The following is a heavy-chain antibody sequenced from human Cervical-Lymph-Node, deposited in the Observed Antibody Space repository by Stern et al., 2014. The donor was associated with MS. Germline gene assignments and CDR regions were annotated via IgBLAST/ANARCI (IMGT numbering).Heavy chain of an antibody. V-gene: IGHV1-69*09. Sequence: VQLVESGAEVKKPGSSVTVSCEAYGGTFSSSYAVSCVRQAPGQGLEWMGRIVPILGLANYALKFQNRLTITADKSTNTVFMELSSLTSEDTAVYFCARGIVSNRPAATLHNLFDPWGQGTLVTVSS. CDR3: ARGIVSNRPAATLHNLFDP. CDR2: IVPILGLA. D-gene: IGHD2-15*01. J-gene: IGHJ5*02. CDR1: GGTFSSSYA.